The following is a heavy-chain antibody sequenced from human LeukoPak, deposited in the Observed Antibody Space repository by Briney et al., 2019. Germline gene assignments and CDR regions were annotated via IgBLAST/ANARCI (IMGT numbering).Heavy chain of an antibody. V-gene: IGHV1-3*01. Sequence: GASVKVSCKASGYTFTSYAMHWVRQAPGQRLEWMGWINAGNGNTKYSQKFQGRVTITRDTSASTAYMELSSLRSEDTAVYYCARRGADYYDGKDYFDYWGQGTLVTVSS. J-gene: IGHJ4*02. CDR2: INAGNGNT. D-gene: IGHD3-22*01. CDR3: ARRGADYYDGKDYFDY. CDR1: GYTFTSYA.